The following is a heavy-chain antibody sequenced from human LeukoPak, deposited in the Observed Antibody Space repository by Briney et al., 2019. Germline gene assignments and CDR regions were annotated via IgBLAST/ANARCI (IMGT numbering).Heavy chain of an antibody. CDR3: ARAIVGATLDY. CDR1: GESFSGYY. Sequence: SETLSLTCAVYGESFSGYYWSWIRQPPGKGLEWIGEINHSGTTNYNPSLKSRVTISVDTSKKQFSLKLSSVTAADTAVYYCARAIVGATLDYWGQGTLVTVSS. D-gene: IGHD1-26*01. V-gene: IGHV4-34*01. J-gene: IGHJ4*02. CDR2: INHSGTT.